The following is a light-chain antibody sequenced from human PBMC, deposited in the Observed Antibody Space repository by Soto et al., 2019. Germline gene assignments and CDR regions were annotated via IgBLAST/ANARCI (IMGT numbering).Light chain of an antibody. CDR2: EFS. CDR1: QSRRHSTWETF. V-gene: IGKV2D-29*02. CDR3: MQSTQLPPT. Sequence: DVVMTQPPLSLSVAPGQPASISCKSSQSRRHSTWETFLVWYLQKPGQSPRLLIYEFSTRVSGVADRFSGSGSGTDFTLEIIRVETDDVGIYYCMQSTQLPPTFGQWTRLGI. J-gene: IGKJ5*01.